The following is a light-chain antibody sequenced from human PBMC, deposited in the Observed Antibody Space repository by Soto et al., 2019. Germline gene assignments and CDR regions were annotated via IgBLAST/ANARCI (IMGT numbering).Light chain of an antibody. V-gene: IGKV3-20*01. CDR3: QQYASSPFT. CDR2: GAS. CDR1: QSVSSSY. J-gene: IGKJ3*01. Sequence: ESVLTQSPGTLSMSPGERATLSCRASQSVSSSYLAWYQQKPGQAPRLLIYGASSRATGIPDRFSGSGSGTDFTLTISRLEPEDFAVDYCQQYASSPFTFGPGTKVYIK.